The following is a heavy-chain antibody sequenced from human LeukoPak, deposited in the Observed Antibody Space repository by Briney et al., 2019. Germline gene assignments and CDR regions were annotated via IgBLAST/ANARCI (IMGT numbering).Heavy chain of an antibody. CDR1: GDSVSSNSAA. J-gene: IGHJ1*01. D-gene: IGHD6-13*01. CDR3: ARDSRAAAGLDECFQH. V-gene: IGHV6-1*01. CDR2: TYYRSKWYN. Sequence: SQTLSLTCAISGDSVSSNSAAWNWIRQSPSRGLEWLGRTYYRSKWYNDYAVSVKSRITINPDTSKNQFSLQLNSVTPEDTAVYYCARDSRAAAGLDECFQHWGQGTLVTVSS.